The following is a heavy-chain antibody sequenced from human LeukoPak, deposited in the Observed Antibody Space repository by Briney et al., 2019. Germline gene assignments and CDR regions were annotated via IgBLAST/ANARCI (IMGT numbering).Heavy chain of an antibody. CDR1: GGSISNYC. J-gene: IGHJ3*02. D-gene: IGHD5-12*01. Sequence: SETLSLTCTVSGGSISNYCWSWIRQPAGKGLEWIGRIYSSGSTNYNPSLKSRVTMSVDTSRNQFSLNLTSVTAADTAIYYCARDLLHRGYAFDIWGQGTMVTVSS. V-gene: IGHV4-4*07. CDR3: ARDLLHRGYAFDI. CDR2: IYSSGST.